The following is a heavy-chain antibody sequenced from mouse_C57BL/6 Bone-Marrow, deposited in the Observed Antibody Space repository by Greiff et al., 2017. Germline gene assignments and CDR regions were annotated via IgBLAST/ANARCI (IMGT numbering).Heavy chain of an antibody. J-gene: IGHJ1*03. CDR2: INPSSGYT. Sequence: VQGVESGAELAKPGASVKLSCKASGYTFTSYWMHWVKQRPGQGLEWIGYINPSSGYTKYNQKFKDKATLTADKSSSTAYMQLSSLTYEDSAVYYCAIEPLWYFDVGGTGTTVTVSS. CDR3: AIEPLWYFDV. V-gene: IGHV1-7*01. CDR1: GYTFTSYW.